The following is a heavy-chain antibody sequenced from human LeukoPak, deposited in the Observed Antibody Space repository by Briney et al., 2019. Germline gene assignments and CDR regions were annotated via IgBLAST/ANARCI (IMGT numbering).Heavy chain of an antibody. CDR1: AGTFSSYA. CDR3: ARTPQALDP. Sequence: ASMKLSCKASAGTFSSYAISWERQAPGQVLEWMGGIIPIFGTANYAQKFQGRVTITADESTSTAYMELSSLRSEDTAVYYCARTPQALDPWGQGSLVTVSS. J-gene: IGHJ5*02. V-gene: IGHV1-69*01. CDR2: IIPIFGTA.